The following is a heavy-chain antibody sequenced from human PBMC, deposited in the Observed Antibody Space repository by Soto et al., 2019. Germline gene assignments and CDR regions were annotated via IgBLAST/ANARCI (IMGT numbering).Heavy chain of an antibody. J-gene: IGHJ4*02. D-gene: IGHD6-19*01. V-gene: IGHV1-18*01. CDR3: ARATSIAVAGQEK. CDR2: ISVYNGYT. CDR1: GDTITKYG. Sequence: QVQLVQSGGEVKKPGASVKVSCKASGDTITKYGINWVRQAPEQGLEWLGWISVYNGYTNYAQELQGRVTLTTDTSASTAYMELRSLRSDDTAVYYCARATSIAVAGQEKWGQGTLVTVSS.